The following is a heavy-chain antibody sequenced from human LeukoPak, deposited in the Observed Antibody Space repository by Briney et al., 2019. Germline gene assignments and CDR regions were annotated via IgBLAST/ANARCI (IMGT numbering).Heavy chain of an antibody. CDR3: AREGLALDY. D-gene: IGHD6-19*01. CDR2: ISYDGSNK. CDR1: GLTFSTYA. Sequence: GGSLRLSCAASGLTFSTYAMHWVRQAPGKGLEWVAVISYDGSNKYYADSVKGRFTISRDNSKNTLYLQMNSLRAEDTAVYYCAREGLALDYWGQGTLVTVSS. V-gene: IGHV3-30-3*01. J-gene: IGHJ4*02.